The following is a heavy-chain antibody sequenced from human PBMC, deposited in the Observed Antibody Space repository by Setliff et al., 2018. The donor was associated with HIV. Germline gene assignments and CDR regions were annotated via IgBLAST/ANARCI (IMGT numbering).Heavy chain of an antibody. CDR1: RITFSSNS. CDR2: ISSSSRYI. J-gene: IGHJ6*03. CDR3: HCFMAG. V-gene: IGHV3-21*01. Sequence: GGSLRLSCAASRITFSSNSMNWVRQAPGKGLEWVSSISSSSRYIYYADSVKGRFTIARDNAKNSLYLQMNSLRDEDTAVYYCHCFMAGWGKGTTVTVSS.